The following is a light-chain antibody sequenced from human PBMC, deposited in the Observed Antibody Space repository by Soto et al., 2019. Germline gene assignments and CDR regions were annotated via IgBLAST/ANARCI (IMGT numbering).Light chain of an antibody. V-gene: IGKV1-39*01. CDR1: QSIGYY. J-gene: IGKJ2*01. Sequence: DIQMTQSPSSLSASVGDRVTITCRASQSIGYYLNWYQQKPGTAPKLLIYAASSLQSGVPSRFSGSGSGTDFTLTLISLQPEDPATYYCQQSYSTPQNTFVQVTKLEIK. CDR2: AAS. CDR3: QQSYSTPQNT.